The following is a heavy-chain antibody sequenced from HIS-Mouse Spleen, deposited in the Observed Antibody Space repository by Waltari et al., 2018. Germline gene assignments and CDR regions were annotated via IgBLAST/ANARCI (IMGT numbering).Heavy chain of an antibody. CDR3: ARSPYYDFWSGYSDNWFDP. Sequence: QVQLQESGPGLVKPSQTLSLTCTVSGGSISSGGYYWSWIRQHPVKGLEWIGYIYYSRSPYYHPSLEVRVTISVDTYKNRFSLKLSSVTAADTAVYYCARSPYYDFWSGYSDNWFDPWGQGTLVTVSS. J-gene: IGHJ5*02. D-gene: IGHD3-3*01. CDR2: IYYSRSP. CDR1: GGSISSGGYY. V-gene: IGHV4-31*03.